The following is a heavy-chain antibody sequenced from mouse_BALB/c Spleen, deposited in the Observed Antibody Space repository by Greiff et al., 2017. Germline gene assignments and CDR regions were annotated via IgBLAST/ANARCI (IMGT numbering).Heavy chain of an antibody. Sequence: EVQLVESGGGLVKPGGSLKLSCAASGFAFSSYDMSWVRQTPEKRLEWVAYISSGGGSTYYPDTVKGRFTISRDNAKNTLYLQMSSLKSEDTAMYYCARHGYGRYAAWFAYWGQGTLVTVSA. CDR2: ISSGGGST. J-gene: IGHJ3*01. CDR1: GFAFSSYD. V-gene: IGHV5-12-1*01. CDR3: ARHGYGRYAAWFAY. D-gene: IGHD2-14*01.